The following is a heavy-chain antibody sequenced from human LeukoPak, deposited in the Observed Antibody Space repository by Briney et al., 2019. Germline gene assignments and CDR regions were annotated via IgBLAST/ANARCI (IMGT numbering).Heavy chain of an antibody. V-gene: IGHV3-23*01. CDR2: ISGSGGST. CDR3: AKDLTTVTTGDY. J-gene: IGHJ4*02. CDR1: GGSISSSSYY. Sequence: ETLSLTCTVSGGSISSSSYYWGWIRQPPGKGLEWVSSISGSGGSTYYADSVKGRFTISRDNSKNTLYLHMNSLRAEDTAVYYCAKDLTTVTTGDYWGQGTLVTVSS. D-gene: IGHD4-17*01.